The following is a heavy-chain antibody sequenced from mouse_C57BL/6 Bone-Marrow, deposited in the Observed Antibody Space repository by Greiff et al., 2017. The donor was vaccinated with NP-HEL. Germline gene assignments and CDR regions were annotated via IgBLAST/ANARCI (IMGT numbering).Heavy chain of an antibody. Sequence: QVQIQQPGAELVMPGASVKLSCKASGYTFTSYWMHWVKQRPGQGLEWIGEIDPSDSYTNYNQKFKGKSTLTVDKSSSTAYMQLSSLTSEDSAVYYCARGLLLYAMDYWGQGTSVTVSS. J-gene: IGHJ4*01. CDR3: ARGLLLYAMDY. V-gene: IGHV1-69*01. D-gene: IGHD2-3*01. CDR2: IDPSDSYT. CDR1: GYTFTSYW.